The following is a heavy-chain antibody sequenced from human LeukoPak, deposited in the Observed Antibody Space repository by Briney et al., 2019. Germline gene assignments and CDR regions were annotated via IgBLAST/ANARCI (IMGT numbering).Heavy chain of an antibody. Sequence: GGSLRLSCVTSGFTFSNYWLTWVRQAPGEGLEWVANIKEGGNEMYYVDSVKGRFTISRDNAKNSLFLQMSSLRVEDTAMYYCARDQRAFDIWGQGTMVTVSS. D-gene: IGHD6-25*01. CDR1: GFTFSNYW. CDR2: IKEGGNEM. CDR3: ARDQRAFDI. V-gene: IGHV3-7*01. J-gene: IGHJ3*02.